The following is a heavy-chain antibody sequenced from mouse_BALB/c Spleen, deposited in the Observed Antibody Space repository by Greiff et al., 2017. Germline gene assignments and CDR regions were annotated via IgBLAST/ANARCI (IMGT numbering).Heavy chain of an antibody. CDR3: ARAVVGRGYYFDY. V-gene: IGHV7-3*02. Sequence: EVQLVESGGGLVQPGGSLRLSCATSGFTFTDYYMSWVRQPPGKALEWLGFIRNKANGYTTEYSASVKGRITISSDNSQSILYLQMHTLRAEDSATYYCARAVVGRGYYFDYWGQGTTLTVSA. CDR2: IRNKANGYTT. D-gene: IGHD1-1*02. CDR1: GFTFTDYY. J-gene: IGHJ2*01.